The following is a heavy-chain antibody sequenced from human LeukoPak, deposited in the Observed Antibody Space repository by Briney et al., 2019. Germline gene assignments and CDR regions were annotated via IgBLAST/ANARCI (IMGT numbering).Heavy chain of an antibody. CDR3: TAEKNGSPHY. D-gene: IGHD2-8*01. Sequence: SETLSLTCTVSRGSVSSSTYYWSWVRQPPGKGLEWIAGIYYTGSTYYNPSLKSRVTISLDMSKNEFFLTMTSVTAADTAVYFCTAEKNGSPHYWGQGTQVTVSS. CDR1: RGSVSSSTYY. CDR2: IYYTGST. V-gene: IGHV4-39*07. J-gene: IGHJ4*02.